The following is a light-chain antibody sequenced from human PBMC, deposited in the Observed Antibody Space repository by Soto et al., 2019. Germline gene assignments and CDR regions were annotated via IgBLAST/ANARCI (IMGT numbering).Light chain of an antibody. Sequence: QSALTQPASVSGSPGQSITISCTGTRSDLGAYNYVSWYQHHPGKVPRLMIFDVSNRPSGVSNRFSGSKSGNTASLTISGLQADDEADYYCCSYSRISPYVFGAGTKVTVL. CDR1: RSDLGAYNY. CDR3: CSYSRISPYV. CDR2: DVS. J-gene: IGLJ1*01. V-gene: IGLV2-14*03.